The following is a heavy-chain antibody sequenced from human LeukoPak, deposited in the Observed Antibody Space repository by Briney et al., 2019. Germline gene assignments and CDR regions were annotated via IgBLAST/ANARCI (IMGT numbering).Heavy chain of an antibody. V-gene: IGHV3-7*04. J-gene: IGHJ4*02. CDR1: GFTFSSYW. CDR2: IKQDGSEE. CDR3: ARAHYDFWSGYQFDY. D-gene: IGHD3-3*01. Sequence: GGSLRLSCAASGFTFSSYWVSWVRQAPGKGLEWVANIKQDGSEEDYVDSVKGRFTISRDNAKNSLYLQMNSLRAEDTAVYYCARAHYDFWSGYQFDYWGQGTLVTVSS.